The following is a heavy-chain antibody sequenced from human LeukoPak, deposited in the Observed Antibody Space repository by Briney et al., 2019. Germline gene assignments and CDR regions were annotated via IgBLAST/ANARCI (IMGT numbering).Heavy chain of an antibody. V-gene: IGHV1-2*06. Sequence: ASVKVSCKASGYTFTGYYMHWARQAPGQGLEWMGRINPNSGGTNYAQKFQGRVTMTRDASISTAYMELSRLRSDDTAVYYCARIPGYSRNAFDIWGQGTMVTVSS. CDR2: INPNSGGT. CDR3: ARIPGYSRNAFDI. D-gene: IGHD6-13*01. CDR1: GYTFTGYY. J-gene: IGHJ3*02.